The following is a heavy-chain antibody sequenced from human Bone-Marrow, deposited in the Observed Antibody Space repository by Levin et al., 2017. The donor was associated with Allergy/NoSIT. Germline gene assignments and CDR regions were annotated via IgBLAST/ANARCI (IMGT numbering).Heavy chain of an antibody. D-gene: IGHD6-19*01. V-gene: IGHV4-39*01. CDR2: IYYSGST. Sequence: ESLKISCTVSGGSISSSSYYWGWIRQPPGKGLEWIGSIYYSGSTYYNPSLKSRVTISVDTSKNQFSLKLSSVTAADTAVYYCGFVGSGCLRGPEYFQHWGQGTLVTVSS. J-gene: IGHJ1*01. CDR3: GFVGSGCLRGPEYFQH. CDR1: GGSISSSSYY.